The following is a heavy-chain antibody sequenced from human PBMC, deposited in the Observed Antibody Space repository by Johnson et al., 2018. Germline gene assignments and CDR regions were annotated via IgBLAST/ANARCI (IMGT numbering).Heavy chain of an antibody. J-gene: IGHJ6*02. Sequence: VQLVESGGGVVQPGRSLRLSCVTSGFTFSSYGMHWVRQAPGKGLEWVAHIWHDGTEKDYADSVKGRFTISRDNSKNTRYLQMNSLRAEDTAVYFCARDRVEQWLVKNGMDVWGQGTTVIVSS. V-gene: IGHV3-33*01. CDR1: GFTFSSYG. D-gene: IGHD6-19*01. CDR2: IWHDGTEK. CDR3: ARDRVEQWLVKNGMDV.